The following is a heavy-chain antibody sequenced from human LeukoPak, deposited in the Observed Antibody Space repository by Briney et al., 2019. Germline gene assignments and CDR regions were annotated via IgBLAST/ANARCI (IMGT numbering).Heavy chain of an antibody. D-gene: IGHD7-27*01. Sequence: SETLSLTCIVSGGSISIYYWSWIRQPPGKGLKWIGYTYNSGNTEYNPSLKRRVTISADTSKNQFSLKLTSVTAADTAVYYCARDRELGSWGQGTLVTVSS. CDR1: GGSISIYY. V-gene: IGHV4-59*01. CDR3: ARDRELGS. CDR2: TYNSGNT. J-gene: IGHJ5*02.